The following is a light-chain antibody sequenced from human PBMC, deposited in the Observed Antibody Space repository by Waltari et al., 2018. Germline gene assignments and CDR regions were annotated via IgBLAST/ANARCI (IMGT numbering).Light chain of an antibody. Sequence: EIVLTQSPGTLSLSPGERATLSCMASQSVNNYLAWFQQKPGQAPRLLIHGASSRATGIPDRISGSGSGTDFTLTISGLEPQDFAVYYCQQYSSSPLTFGPGTKVDIK. CDR2: GAS. CDR3: QQYSSSPLT. CDR1: QSVNNY. J-gene: IGKJ3*01. V-gene: IGKV3-20*01.